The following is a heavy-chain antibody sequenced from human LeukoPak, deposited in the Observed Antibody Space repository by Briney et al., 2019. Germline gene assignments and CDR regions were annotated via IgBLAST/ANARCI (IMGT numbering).Heavy chain of an antibody. CDR2: INWNGGST. J-gene: IGHJ3*02. Sequence: PGGSLRLSCAASGFTFADYGMSSVRQTPGKGLEWVSGINWNGGSTGYAASLKGRFTISRDNAKHYLYLQMNSLRAEDTAFYYCARARITIFGVVIRDAFDIWGQGTMVTVSS. CDR1: GFTFADYG. V-gene: IGHV3-20*04. CDR3: ARARITIFGVVIRDAFDI. D-gene: IGHD3-3*01.